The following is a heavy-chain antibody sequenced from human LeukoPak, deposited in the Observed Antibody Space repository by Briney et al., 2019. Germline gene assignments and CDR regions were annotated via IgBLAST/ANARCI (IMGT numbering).Heavy chain of an antibody. J-gene: IGHJ4*02. CDR3: ANEGGTMLRGDLDY. V-gene: IGHV3-23*01. CDR2: ISGSGGST. D-gene: IGHD3-10*01. Sequence: GGSLRLSCAASGFTFRSYVGTWLRQAPGKGLEWVSAISGSGGSTYYAVSVKGRFTISRDNSKNTLYLQMNSLRAEDTAVYYCANEGGTMLRGDLDYWGQGTLVTVSS. CDR1: GFTFRSYV.